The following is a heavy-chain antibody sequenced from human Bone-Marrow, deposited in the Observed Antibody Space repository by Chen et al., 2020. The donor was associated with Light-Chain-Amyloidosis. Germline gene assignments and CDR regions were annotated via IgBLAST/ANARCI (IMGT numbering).Heavy chain of an antibody. Sequence: QVQLVQSGAEVKRPGASVKVSCKVSGDSLTDLAIHWVRQAPGKGLEWVGGFDPEDEEMRYGQTWQGRVRMIEDTTTETAYMELTRLTSEDTAIYYCATDVEVGDYYEKGFNYWGQGTLVTVSA. CDR3: ATDVEVGDYYEKGFNY. CDR2: FDPEDEEM. V-gene: IGHV1-24*01. CDR1: GDSLTDLA. J-gene: IGHJ4*02. D-gene: IGHD3-22*01.